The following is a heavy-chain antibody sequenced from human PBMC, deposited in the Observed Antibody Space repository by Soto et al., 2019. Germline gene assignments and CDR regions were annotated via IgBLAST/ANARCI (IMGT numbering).Heavy chain of an antibody. CDR2: INPRSGGT. CDR3: ARLPPPGLYYCGMDV. J-gene: IGHJ6*02. V-gene: IGHV1-2*02. Sequence: EASVKVSCKASGYSFPVYYIHWVRQAPGQGLEWMGWINPRSGGTDYAQKFQGRVTMTRDTSINTAYMELSRLTSDDTAVYYCARLPPPGLYYCGMDVWGQGTTVTVSS. CDR1: GYSFPVYY.